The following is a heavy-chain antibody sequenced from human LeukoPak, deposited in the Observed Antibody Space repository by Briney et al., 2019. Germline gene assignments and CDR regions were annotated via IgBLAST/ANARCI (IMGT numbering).Heavy chain of an antibody. CDR2: ISGSGGST. V-gene: IGHV3-23*01. J-gene: IGHJ4*02. Sequence: SGVSLRLSCAASGFTFSSYAMSWVRQAPGKGLEWVSAISGSGGSTYYADSVKGRFTISRDNSKNTLYLQMNSLRAEDTAVYYCAKGMGIAAAGTGYWGQGTLVTVSS. CDR1: GFTFSSYA. D-gene: IGHD6-13*01. CDR3: AKGMGIAAAGTGY.